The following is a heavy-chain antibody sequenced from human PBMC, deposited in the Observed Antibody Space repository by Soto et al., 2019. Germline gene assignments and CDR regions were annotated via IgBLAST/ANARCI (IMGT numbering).Heavy chain of an antibody. CDR2: INHSGST. D-gene: IGHD2-15*01. V-gene: IGHV4-34*01. CDR1: GGSFSGYY. J-gene: IGHJ6*03. Sequence: QVQLQQWGAGLLKPSETLSLTCAVYGGSFSGYYWSWIRQPPGKGLEWIGEINHSGSTNYNPSLKRRVTISVDTSKNQFSLKLSSVTAADTAVYYCARGLGCSGGSCYDYYYYYMDVWGKGTTVTVSS. CDR3: ARGLGCSGGSCYDYYYYYMDV.